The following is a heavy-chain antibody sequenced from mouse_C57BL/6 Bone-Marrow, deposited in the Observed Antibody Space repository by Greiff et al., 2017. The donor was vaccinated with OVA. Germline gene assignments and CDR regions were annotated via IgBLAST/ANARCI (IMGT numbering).Heavy chain of an antibody. CDR1: GFTFSNYW. CDR2: IRLKSDNYAT. CDR3: TANVPLDY. Sequence: EVQLQESGGGLVQPGGSMKLSCVASGFTFSNYWMNWVRQSPEKGLEWVAQIRLKSDNYATHYAESVKGRFTISRDDSKSSVYLQMNNLRAEDTGIYYCTANVPLDYWGQGTTLTVSS. V-gene: IGHV6-3*01. J-gene: IGHJ2*01. D-gene: IGHD4-1*01.